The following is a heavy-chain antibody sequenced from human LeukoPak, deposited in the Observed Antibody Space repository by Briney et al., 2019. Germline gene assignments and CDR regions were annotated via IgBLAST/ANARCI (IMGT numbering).Heavy chain of an antibody. CDR3: ARDFSGSGWPEYYFDY. V-gene: IGHV3-30*02. CDR1: GLTFSSYG. CDR2: IRYDGSNK. J-gene: IGHJ4*02. D-gene: IGHD6-19*01. Sequence: QPGGSLRLSCAASGLTFSSYGMHWVRQAPGKGLEWVAFIRYDGSNKYYADSVKGRFTISRDNSKNTLYLQMNSLRAEDTAVYYCARDFSGSGWPEYYFDYWGQGTLVTVSS.